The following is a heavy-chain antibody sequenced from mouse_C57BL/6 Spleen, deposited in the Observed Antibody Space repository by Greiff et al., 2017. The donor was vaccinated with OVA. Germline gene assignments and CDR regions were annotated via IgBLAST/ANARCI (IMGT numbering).Heavy chain of an antibody. CDR2: IDPSDSYT. V-gene: IGHV1-69*01. J-gene: IGHJ2*02. D-gene: IGHD3-1*01. CDR3: ARAGPGLDY. Sequence: QVQLQQPGAELVMPGASVKLSCKASGYTFTSYWMHWVKQRPGQGLEWIGEIDPSDSYTTYNQKFKGKSTLTVDTSSSTAYLQLSSLTSEDSAVYYCARAGPGLDYWGQGTSLTVSS. CDR1: GYTFTSYW.